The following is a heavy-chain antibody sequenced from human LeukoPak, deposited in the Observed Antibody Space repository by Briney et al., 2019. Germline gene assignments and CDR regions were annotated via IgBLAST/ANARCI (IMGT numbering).Heavy chain of an antibody. CDR1: GFTFSSYG. V-gene: IGHV3-73*01. CDR2: IRSKANSYAT. J-gene: IGHJ6*02. D-gene: IGHD4-17*01. CDR3: TRDYGDYGVDGMDV. Sequence: PGGSLRLSCAASGFTFSSYGMHWVRQAPGKGLEWVGRIRSKANSYATAYAASVKGRFTISRDDSKNTAYLQMNSLKTEDTAVYYCTRDYGDYGVDGMDVWGQGTTVTVSS.